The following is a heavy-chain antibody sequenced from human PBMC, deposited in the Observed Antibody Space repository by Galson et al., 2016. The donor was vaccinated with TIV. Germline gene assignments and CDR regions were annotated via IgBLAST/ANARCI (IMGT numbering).Heavy chain of an antibody. CDR2: ISYDGSHK. Sequence: SLRLSCAASGFTFSRFGMHWVRQAPGKGLEWVAVISYDGSHKYYADSVKGRLTISRDNSKNTLYLQMNSLRAEDTAVYYCAKDRDLYPPFMGTFDHWGQGTMVTVSS. CDR1: GFTFSRFG. CDR3: AKDRDLYPPFMGTFDH. J-gene: IGHJ4*02. V-gene: IGHV3-30*18. D-gene: IGHD7-27*01.